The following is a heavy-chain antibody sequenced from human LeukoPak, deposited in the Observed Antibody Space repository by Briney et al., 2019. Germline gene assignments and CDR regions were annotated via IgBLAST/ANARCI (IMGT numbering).Heavy chain of an antibody. CDR2: IIPIFGTA. J-gene: IGHJ6*02. CDR3: ARGVVTAIRYYYYGMDV. Sequence: GASVKVSCKASGGTFSSYAISWVRQAPGQGLEWMGGIIPIFGTANYAQKFQGRVTITADESTSTAYMELSSLRSEDTAVYYCARGVVTAIRYYYYGMDVWAKGPRSPSP. V-gene: IGHV1-69*01. CDR1: GGTFSSYA. D-gene: IGHD2-21*02.